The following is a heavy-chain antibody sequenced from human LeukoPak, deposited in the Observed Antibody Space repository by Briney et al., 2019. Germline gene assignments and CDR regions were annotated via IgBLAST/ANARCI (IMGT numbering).Heavy chain of an antibody. CDR2: VYFSGST. CDR1: GGSLSDYY. Sequence: SETLSLTCIVSGGSLSDYYWSWIRQSPGRGLEWIGYVYFSGSTKYNPSLRSRVTISIDTTKNQFSMKVRSVAAADTAVYYCARNLSGLFYYCYVMGVWGRGTTVTVSS. CDR3: ARNLSGLFYYCYVMGV. V-gene: IGHV4-59*01. D-gene: IGHD2/OR15-2a*01. J-gene: IGHJ6*02.